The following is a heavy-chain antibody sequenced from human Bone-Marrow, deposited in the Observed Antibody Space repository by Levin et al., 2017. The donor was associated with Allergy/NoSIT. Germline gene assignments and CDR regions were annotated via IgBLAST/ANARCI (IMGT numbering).Heavy chain of an antibody. CDR3: ARKACTGTSCYALWEDYGMDV. CDR2: IFHSGST. Sequence: PSETLSLTCAVSGYSISSNNWWGWIRQPPGKGLEWIGYIFHSGSTSYNPSLKSRVTMSIDTSKNHFSLKLSSVTAVDTAEYYCARKACTGTSCYALWEDYGMDVWGQGTTVTVSS. D-gene: IGHD2-2*01. V-gene: IGHV4-28*01. J-gene: IGHJ6*02. CDR1: GYSISSNNW.